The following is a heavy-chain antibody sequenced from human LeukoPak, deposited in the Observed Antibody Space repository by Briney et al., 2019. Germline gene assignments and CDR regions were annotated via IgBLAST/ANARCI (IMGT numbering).Heavy chain of an antibody. V-gene: IGHV3-48*02. CDR3: ARDSATAFDY. CDR1: GFTFSNSG. J-gene: IGHJ4*02. Sequence: GGSLRLSCAVSGFTFSNSGLHWVRQAPGKGLEWVSYISSGSTTIYSADSVKGRFTISRDSAKNSLYLQMNSLRDEDTAIYFCARDSATAFDYWGQGTLVTVSS. D-gene: IGHD5-12*01. CDR2: ISSGSTTI.